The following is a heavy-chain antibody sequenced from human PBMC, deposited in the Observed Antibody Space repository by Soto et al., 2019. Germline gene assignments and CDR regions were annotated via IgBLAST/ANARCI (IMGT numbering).Heavy chain of an antibody. CDR3: ARGSKLRYFDWLTTHFDY. CDR1: GGSISSYY. Sequence: QVQLQESGPGLVKPSETLSLTCTVSGGSISSYYWSWIRQPPGKGLEWIGYIYYSGSTNYNPSLTSRVTISVDTSKNQFSLKLSSVTAADTAVYYCARGSKLRYFDWLTTHFDYWGQGTLVTVSS. CDR2: IYYSGST. D-gene: IGHD3-9*01. V-gene: IGHV4-59*01. J-gene: IGHJ4*02.